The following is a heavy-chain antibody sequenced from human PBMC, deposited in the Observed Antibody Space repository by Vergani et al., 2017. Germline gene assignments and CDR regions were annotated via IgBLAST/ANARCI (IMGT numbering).Heavy chain of an antibody. Sequence: EVQLLESGGGLVQPGGSLRLSCEASGSSFPGYAMSWVRQAPGKGLEWVSSVSGSSATPYYADSVKGRFIISRDNSKNTLQLQMNSLRADDTAVYYCTKGSRGYTGYFFDYWGQGTLVTVSS. CDR2: VSGSSATP. D-gene: IGHD5-12*01. J-gene: IGHJ4*02. V-gene: IGHV3-23*01. CDR3: TKGSRGYTGYFFDY. CDR1: GSSFPGYA.